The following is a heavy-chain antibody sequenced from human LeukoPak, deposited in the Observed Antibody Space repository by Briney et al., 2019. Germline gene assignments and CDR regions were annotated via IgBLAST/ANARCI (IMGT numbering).Heavy chain of an antibody. Sequence: GGSLGLSCAASGFTFSSYAMSWVRQAPGKGLEWVSAISGSGGSTYYADSVKGRFTISRDNSKNTLYLQMNSLRAEDTAVYYCAKDENLGVVANDYWGQGTLVTVSS. D-gene: IGHD3-3*01. J-gene: IGHJ4*02. CDR1: GFTFSSYA. V-gene: IGHV3-23*01. CDR3: AKDENLGVVANDY. CDR2: ISGSGGST.